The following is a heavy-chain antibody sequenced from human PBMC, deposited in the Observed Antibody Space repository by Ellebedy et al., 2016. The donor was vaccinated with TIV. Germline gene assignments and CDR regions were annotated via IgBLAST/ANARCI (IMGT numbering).Heavy chain of an antibody. V-gene: IGHV1-2*02. Sequence: ASVKVSXKASGYTFTSYDINWVRQAPGQGLEWMGWINPNSGGTNYAQKFQGRVTMTRDTSISTAYMELSRLRSDDTAVYYCAGPRSGRYYYYMDVWGKGTTVTVSS. D-gene: IGHD3-3*01. J-gene: IGHJ6*03. CDR1: GYTFTSYD. CDR2: INPNSGGT. CDR3: AGPRSGRYYYYMDV.